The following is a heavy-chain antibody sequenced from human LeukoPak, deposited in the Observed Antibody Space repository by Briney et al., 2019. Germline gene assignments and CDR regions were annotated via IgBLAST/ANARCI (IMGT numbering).Heavy chain of an antibody. CDR3: ARRSSNPVGAIDY. Sequence: SETLSLTCTVSGDSISNNNYYWGWIRQPPGKGLEWIGSFTYGGGTYYNPSLKSRVTISVDTSKNQFSLKVTSVTAAGTAVYYCARRSSNPVGAIDYWGQGTLVIVSS. V-gene: IGHV4-39*01. D-gene: IGHD1-26*01. J-gene: IGHJ4*02. CDR1: GDSISNNNYY. CDR2: FTYGGGT.